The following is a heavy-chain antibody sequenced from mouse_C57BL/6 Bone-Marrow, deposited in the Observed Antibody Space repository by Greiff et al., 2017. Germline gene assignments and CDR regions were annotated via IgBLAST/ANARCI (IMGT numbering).Heavy chain of an antibody. Sequence: EVKLMESGAELVRPGASVKLSCTASGFNIKDDYIHWVKQRPEQGLEWIGWIDPEIGDTEYASKFQGKATITSDTSSNTAFLTLRSLTSEDTAVYYFSSFDGNYFDFWGQGTPLTVAS. CDR2: IDPEIGDT. J-gene: IGHJ2*01. CDR3: SSFDGNYFDF. CDR1: GFNIKDDY. V-gene: IGHV14-4*01. D-gene: IGHD2-3*01.